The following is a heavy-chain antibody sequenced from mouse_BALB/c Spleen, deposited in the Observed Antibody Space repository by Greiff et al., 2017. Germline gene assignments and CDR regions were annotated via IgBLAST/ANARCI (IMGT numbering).Heavy chain of an antibody. J-gene: IGHJ3*01. CDR1: GYSITSDYA. Sequence: EVQLVESGPGLVKPSQSLSLTCTVTGYSITSDYAWNWIRQFPGNKLEWMGYISYSGSTSYNPSLKSRISITRDTSKNQFFLQLNSVTTEDTATYYCARGDTATGFAYWGQGTLVTVSA. CDR3: ARGDTATGFAY. V-gene: IGHV3-2*02. D-gene: IGHD1-2*01. CDR2: ISYSGST.